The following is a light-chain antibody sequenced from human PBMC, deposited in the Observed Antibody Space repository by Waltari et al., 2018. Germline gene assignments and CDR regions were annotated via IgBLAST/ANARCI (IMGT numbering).Light chain of an antibody. CDR1: QSIGSW. Sequence: DIQMTQSPSTLSASVGDRVTITCRASQSIGSWLAWYQQKPGKPLKLLIYKASSLESGVPSRFSGSGSGTEFTLTISSLEPDDFAVYYCQQYTTFPWTFGHGTKVEIK. J-gene: IGKJ1*01. CDR2: KAS. CDR3: QQYTTFPWT. V-gene: IGKV1-5*03.